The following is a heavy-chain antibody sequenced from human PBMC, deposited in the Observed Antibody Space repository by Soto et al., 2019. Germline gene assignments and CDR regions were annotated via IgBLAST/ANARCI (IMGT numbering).Heavy chain of an antibody. J-gene: IGHJ5*02. CDR2: IYYSGST. CDR3: ARGLVGATKFWFDP. V-gene: IGHV4-31*03. D-gene: IGHD1-26*01. CDR1: GGSISSGGYY. Sequence: QVQLQESGPGLVKPSQTLSFTCTVSGGSISSGGYYWSWIRQHPGKGLEWIGYIYYSGSTYYNPSLKSRVTISVDTSKNQFSLKLSSVTAADTAVYYCARGLVGATKFWFDPWGQGTLVTVSS.